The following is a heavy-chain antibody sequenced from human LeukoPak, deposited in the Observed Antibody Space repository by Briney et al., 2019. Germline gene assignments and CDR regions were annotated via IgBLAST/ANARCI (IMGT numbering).Heavy chain of an antibody. CDR1: GFTVSGYS. CDR3: AKRYYYDSSGRGYDN. J-gene: IGHJ4*02. V-gene: IGHV3-23*01. D-gene: IGHD3-22*01. Sequence: PGGSLRLSCAASGFTVSGYSMNWVRQAPGKGLEWVSALSASGDSTHYADSVKGRFTISRDNSKSTLYLQMDNLRAEDTALYYCAKRYYYDSSGRGYDNWGQGTLVTVSS. CDR2: LSASGDST.